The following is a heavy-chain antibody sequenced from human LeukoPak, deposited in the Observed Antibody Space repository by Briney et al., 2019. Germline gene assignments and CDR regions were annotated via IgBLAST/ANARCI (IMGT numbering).Heavy chain of an antibody. CDR2: IYYSGST. J-gene: IGHJ4*02. Sequence: SSQTLSLTCTVSGGSISSYYWSWIRQPPGKGLERVGYIYYSGSTNYNPSLKSRVTTSADTSKNQLSLKLSSVTAADTAVYYCVRVIGYCSSTSCFGYFDYWGQGTLVTVSS. CDR1: GGSISSYY. V-gene: IGHV4-59*08. D-gene: IGHD2-2*01. CDR3: VRVIGYCSSTSCFGYFDY.